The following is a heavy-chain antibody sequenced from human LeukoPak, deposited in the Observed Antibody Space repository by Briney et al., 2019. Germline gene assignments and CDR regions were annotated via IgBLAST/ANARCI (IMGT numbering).Heavy chain of an antibody. J-gene: IGHJ4*02. CDR1: GYTFTGYY. CDR2: INPNSGGT. Sequence: WASVQVSCKASGYTFTGYYMHWVRQAPGQGLEWMGWINPNSGGTNYAQKFQGRVTMTRDTSISTAYMELSRLRSDDTAVYYCARGSDDFWSGYSPSYWGQGTLVTVSS. D-gene: IGHD3-3*01. V-gene: IGHV1-2*02. CDR3: ARGSDDFWSGYSPSY.